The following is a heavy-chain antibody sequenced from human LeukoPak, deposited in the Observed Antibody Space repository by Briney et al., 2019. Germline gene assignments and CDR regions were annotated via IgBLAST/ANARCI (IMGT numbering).Heavy chain of an antibody. Sequence: PSETLSLTCAVYGGSFSGYYWSWIRQPPGKGLEWIGEINHSGSTNYNPSLKSRVTISVDTSKNQFSLKLSSVTAADTAVYYCARVLRYSGSIDYWGQGTLVTASS. CDR2: INHSGST. CDR3: ARVLRYSGSIDY. CDR1: GGSFSGYY. J-gene: IGHJ4*02. D-gene: IGHD1-26*01. V-gene: IGHV4-34*01.